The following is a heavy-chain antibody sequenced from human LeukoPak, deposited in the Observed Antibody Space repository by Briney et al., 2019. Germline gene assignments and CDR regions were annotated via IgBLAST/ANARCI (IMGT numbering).Heavy chain of an antibody. D-gene: IGHD3-22*01. CDR1: GGSFSGYY. Sequence: XETLSLTCAVYGGSFSGYYWSWVRQPPGKGLEWIGEINHSGSTNYNPSLKSRGTISVDTSKNQFSLKLSSVTAADTAVYYCARGPIRGYFSYYYYGMDVWGQGTTVTVSS. V-gene: IGHV4-34*01. J-gene: IGHJ6*02. CDR3: ARGPIRGYFSYYYYGMDV. CDR2: INHSGST.